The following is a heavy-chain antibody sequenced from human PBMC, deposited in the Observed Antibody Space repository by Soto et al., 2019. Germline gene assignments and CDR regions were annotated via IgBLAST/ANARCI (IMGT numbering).Heavy chain of an antibody. V-gene: IGHV3-48*02. CDR1: GFTFSSYS. CDR2: ISSSSSTI. CDR3: ARDQGTMIVVVNDAFDF. J-gene: IGHJ3*01. Sequence: GGSLRLSCAASGFTFSSYSMNWVRQAPGKGLEWVSYISSSSSTIYYADSVKGRFTISRDNAKNSLYLQMNSLRDEDTAVYYCARDQGTMIVVVNDAFDFWGQGTMVTVSS. D-gene: IGHD3-22*01.